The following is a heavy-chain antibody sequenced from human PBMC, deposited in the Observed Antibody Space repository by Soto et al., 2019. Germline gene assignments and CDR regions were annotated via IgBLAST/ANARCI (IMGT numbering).Heavy chain of an antibody. D-gene: IGHD5-12*01. Sequence: PSQTLSLTCAISGDSVSSNSAAWNWIRQSPSRGLEWLGRTYYRSKWYNDYAVSAKSRITINPDTSKNQFSLQLNSVTPEDTAVYYCARSVAMIVAMMAYYYYCMDVWGQGTTVTVSS. CDR2: TYYRSKWYN. CDR1: GDSVSSNSAA. J-gene: IGHJ6*02. CDR3: ARSVAMIVAMMAYYYYCMDV. V-gene: IGHV6-1*01.